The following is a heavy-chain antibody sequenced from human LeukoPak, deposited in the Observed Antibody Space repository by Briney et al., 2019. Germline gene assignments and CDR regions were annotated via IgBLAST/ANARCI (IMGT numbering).Heavy chain of an antibody. J-gene: IGHJ6*03. D-gene: IGHD2-2*01. Sequence: ASVKVSCKASGYTFTSYGISWVRQAPGQGLEWMGWISAYNGNTNYAQKLQGRVTMTTDTSTSTAYMELRSLRSDDTAVYYCARDDIVVVRGPDSYMDVWGKGTTVTVSS. CDR2: ISAYNGNT. CDR3: ARDDIVVVRGPDSYMDV. V-gene: IGHV1-18*01. CDR1: GYTFTSYG.